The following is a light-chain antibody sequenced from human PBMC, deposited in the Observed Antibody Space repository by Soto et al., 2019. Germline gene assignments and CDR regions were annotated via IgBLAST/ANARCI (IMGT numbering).Light chain of an antibody. Sequence: EIVMTQSPATLSVSPGERATLSCRASQSVSSNLAWYQQKHGQAPRLLIYRASTRASGIPARSSGSGSGTGVTLSLNRLQSEDFAVYYCQQYNKWPLWTFGQGTKGEIK. J-gene: IGKJ1*01. CDR3: QQYNKWPLWT. CDR2: RAS. CDR1: QSVSSN. V-gene: IGKV3-15*01.